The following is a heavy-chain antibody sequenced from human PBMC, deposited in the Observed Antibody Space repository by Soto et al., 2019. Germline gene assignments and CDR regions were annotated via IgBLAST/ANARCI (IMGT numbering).Heavy chain of an antibody. Sequence: QVHLLESGPVMVRPSGTLSLTCTVSGDSITSDGFYGGWFRRPPGQGLEWVGTISHTGQTFPNPPRSSRLTMSLDASENHFSLRLTSVTAADAGVYFCAGQMRGPVPYFGWLSPVTSWGQGSQVTVSS. CDR1: GDSITSDGFY. V-gene: IGHV4-39*01. J-gene: IGHJ4*02. CDR2: ISHTGQT. CDR3: AGQMRGPVPYFGWLSPVTS. D-gene: IGHD3-9*01.